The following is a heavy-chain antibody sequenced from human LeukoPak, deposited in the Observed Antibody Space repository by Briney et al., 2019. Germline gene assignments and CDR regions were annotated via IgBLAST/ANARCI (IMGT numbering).Heavy chain of an antibody. J-gene: IGHJ4*02. D-gene: IGHD3-22*01. CDR1: GYTFTSNY. Sequence: ASVKVSCKSFGYTFTSNYMHWVRQAPGQGLEWMGWINPNSGGTNYAQKFQGRVTMTRDTSISTAYMELSRLRSDDTAVYYCARGSVDSSGYADYWGQGTLVTVSS. CDR3: ARGSVDSSGYADY. CDR2: INPNSGGT. V-gene: IGHV1-2*02.